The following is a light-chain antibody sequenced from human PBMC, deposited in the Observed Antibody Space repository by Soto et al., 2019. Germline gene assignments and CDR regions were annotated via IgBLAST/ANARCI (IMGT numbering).Light chain of an antibody. V-gene: IGLV1-44*01. CDR3: AAWDDSLNGPV. CDR1: SSNIGSNT. J-gene: IGLJ3*02. Sequence: QPVLTQAPSASGTPGQRVTISCSGSSSNIGSNTVNWYQQFPGAAPKLLIYGTNQRPSGVPDRFSGSKSGTSASLAISGLQSEDEADYYCAAWDDSLNGPVFGGGTKVTVL. CDR2: GTN.